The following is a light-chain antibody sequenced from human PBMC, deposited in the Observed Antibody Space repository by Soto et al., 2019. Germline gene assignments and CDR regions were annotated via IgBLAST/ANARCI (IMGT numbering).Light chain of an antibody. CDR3: QQYHDSPMNT. J-gene: IGKJ2*01. Sequence: VLPQSPDTLSLSPGDRATLSCRASQSVRSTFLAWYQQKPSQAPRLLIYGASNRAAGIPERFSGSASGTEFTLTISRLEPDDSAVYYCQQYHDSPMNTFGQGTKLQIK. CDR2: GAS. CDR1: QSVRSTF. V-gene: IGKV3-20*01.